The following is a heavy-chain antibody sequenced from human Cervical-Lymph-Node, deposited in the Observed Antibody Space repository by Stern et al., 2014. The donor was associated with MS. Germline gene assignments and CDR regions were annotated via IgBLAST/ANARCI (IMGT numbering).Heavy chain of an antibody. CDR1: GYTSIGYY. CDR3: ARAYTNDVFGMDV. J-gene: IGHJ6*02. V-gene: IGHV1-2*04. Sequence: VQLVESGAEVKKPGASVKVSCKASGYTSIGYYLHLVLQAPVQGLERMGWINPDNGDTNYAQKFQGWVTMTRDTSVSTAYMELRRLRSDDTAVYYCARAYTNDVFGMDVWGQGTTVAVSS. D-gene: IGHD1-1*01. CDR2: INPDNGDT.